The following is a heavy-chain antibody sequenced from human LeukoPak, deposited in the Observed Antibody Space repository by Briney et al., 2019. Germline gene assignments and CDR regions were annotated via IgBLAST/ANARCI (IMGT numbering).Heavy chain of an antibody. D-gene: IGHD5-24*01. Sequence: GGSLRLSCAAAGFTFSDYYRSWIRQAPGKGLEGVSYISSSCSTIYYADSVKGRFTMSGDTAKTSLYLQMNRLSADDTAVYYCARGDWGTIIYYYYMDVWGKGATVTVSS. CDR3: ARGDWGTIIYYYYMDV. CDR2: ISSSCSTI. V-gene: IGHV3-11*01. CDR1: GFTFSDYY. J-gene: IGHJ6*03.